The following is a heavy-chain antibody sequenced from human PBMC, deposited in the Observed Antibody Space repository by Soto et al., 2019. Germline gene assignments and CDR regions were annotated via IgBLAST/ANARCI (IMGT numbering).Heavy chain of an antibody. J-gene: IGHJ3*02. CDR1: GFTFSNYA. CDR3: AKDSISRTRIYEPFDI. Sequence: EAQLLESGGGLVQPGGSLRLSCAASGFTFSNYAMSWVRQAPGKGLEWVSVIGGDGGSPYYADSVKGRFTVSRDNSKNTLYLQMDSLRADDTAVYYCAKDSISRTRIYEPFDIWGQGTVVSVSS. CDR2: IGGDGGSP. D-gene: IGHD3-3*02. V-gene: IGHV3-23*01.